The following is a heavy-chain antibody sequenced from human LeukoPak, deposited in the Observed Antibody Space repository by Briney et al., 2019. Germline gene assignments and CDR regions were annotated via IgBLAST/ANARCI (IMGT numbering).Heavy chain of an antibody. CDR2: ISAYNGNT. Sequence: ASVKVSCKASGYTFTSYGISWVRQAPGQGLEWMGWISAYNGNTNYAQKPQGRVTMTTDTSTSTAYMELRSLRSGDTAVYYCARDFGPYYYDSSGYFPGYWGQGTLVTVSS. CDR1: GYTFTSYG. V-gene: IGHV1-18*01. D-gene: IGHD3-22*01. J-gene: IGHJ4*02. CDR3: ARDFGPYYYDSSGYFPGY.